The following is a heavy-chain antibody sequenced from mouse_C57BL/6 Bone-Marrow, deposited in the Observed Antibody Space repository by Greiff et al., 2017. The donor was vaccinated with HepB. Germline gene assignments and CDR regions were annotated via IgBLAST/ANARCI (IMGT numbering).Heavy chain of an antibody. Sequence: QVQLQQPGAELVRPGSSVKLSCKASGYTFTSYWMDWVKQRPGQGLEWIGNIYPSDSETHYNQKFKDKATLTVDKSASTAYMQLSSLTSEDSAVYYCARITGTAFDYWGQGTTLTVSS. D-gene: IGHD4-1*01. J-gene: IGHJ2*01. CDR1: GYTFTSYW. CDR3: ARITGTAFDY. V-gene: IGHV1-61*01. CDR2: IYPSDSET.